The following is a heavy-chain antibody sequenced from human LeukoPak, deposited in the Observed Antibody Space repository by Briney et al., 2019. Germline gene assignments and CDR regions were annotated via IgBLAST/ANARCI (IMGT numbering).Heavy chain of an antibody. CDR1: GFTFSSYG. V-gene: IGHV3-30*18. Sequence: GRSLRLSCAASGFTFSSYGMHWVRQAPGKGLEWVAVISYDGSNKYYADSVKGRFTISRDNSKNTLYLQMNSLRAEDTAVYYCAKGMPWIDTAMVHDAFDIWGQGTMVTVSS. D-gene: IGHD5-18*01. CDR3: AKGMPWIDTAMVHDAFDI. CDR2: ISYDGSNK. J-gene: IGHJ3*02.